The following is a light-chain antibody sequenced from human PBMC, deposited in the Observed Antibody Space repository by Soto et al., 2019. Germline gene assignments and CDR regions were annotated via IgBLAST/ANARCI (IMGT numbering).Light chain of an antibody. CDR1: SSNIGSNY. CDR2: RNN. CDR3: AAWDDSLSAVV. V-gene: IGLV1-47*01. J-gene: IGLJ2*01. Sequence: QAVVTQPPSASGTPGQRVTISCSGSSSNIGSNYVYWYQQLPGTAPKLLIYRNNQRPSGVPDRFSGSKSDTSASLAISGLRSEDEADYYCAAWDDSLSAVVFGGGTQLTVL.